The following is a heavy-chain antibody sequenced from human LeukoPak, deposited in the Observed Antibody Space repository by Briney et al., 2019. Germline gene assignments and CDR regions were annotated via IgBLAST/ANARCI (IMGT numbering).Heavy chain of an antibody. V-gene: IGHV3-74*01. Sequence: GGSLRLSCAASGFTFSSYWMHWVRQGPGKGLVWVSRINSDGSSTNYADSVKGRFTISRDNAKNTLYLQMNSLRAEDTAVYYCARGRSSSWYRVDDAFDIWGQGTMVTVSS. CDR2: INSDGSST. CDR1: GFTFSSYW. J-gene: IGHJ3*02. D-gene: IGHD6-13*01. CDR3: ARGRSSSWYRVDDAFDI.